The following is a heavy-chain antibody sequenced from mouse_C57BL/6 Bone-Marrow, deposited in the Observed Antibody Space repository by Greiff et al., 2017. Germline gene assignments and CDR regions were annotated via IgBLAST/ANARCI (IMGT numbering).Heavy chain of an antibody. D-gene: IGHD2-2*01. Sequence: QVQLQQSGAELVRPGASVTLSCKASGYTFTDYEMHWVKQTPVHGLEWIGAIDPETGGTAYNQKFKGKAILTADKSSSTAYMELRSLTSEDSAVYYCTRGGLPGVDDWGQGTSVTVSS. J-gene: IGHJ4*01. CDR1: GYTFTDYE. V-gene: IGHV1-15*01. CDR3: TRGGLPGVDD. CDR2: IDPETGGT.